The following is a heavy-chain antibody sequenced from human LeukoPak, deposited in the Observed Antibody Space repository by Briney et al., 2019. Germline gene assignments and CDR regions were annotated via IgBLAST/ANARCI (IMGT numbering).Heavy chain of an antibody. CDR3: ARDGLKRRPIYDFGSGYPEDY. V-gene: IGHV1-46*01. J-gene: IGHJ4*02. D-gene: IGHD3-3*01. CDR2: INPSGGST. CDR1: GYTFTSYY. Sequence: ASVKVSCKASGYTFTSYYMHWVRQAPRQGLEWMGIINPSGGSTSYAQKFQGRVTMTRDTSTSTVYMELSSLRSEDTAVYYCARDGLKRRPIYDFGSGYPEDYWGQGTLVTVSS.